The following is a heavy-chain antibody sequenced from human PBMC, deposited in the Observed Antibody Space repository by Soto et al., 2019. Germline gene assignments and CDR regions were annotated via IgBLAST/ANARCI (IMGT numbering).Heavy chain of an antibody. CDR1: GFSLSTSGVG. D-gene: IGHD6-6*01. CDR3: AHSPGRGKYSSSYYFDY. CDR2: IYWDDDK. V-gene: IGHV2-5*02. J-gene: IGHJ4*02. Sequence: SGPTLVKPTQTLTLTCTFSGFSLSTSGVGVGWIRQPPGKALEWLALIYWDDDKRYSPSLKSRLTITKDTSKNQVVLTMTNMDPVDTATYYCAHSPGRGKYSSSYYFDYWGQGTLVTVSS.